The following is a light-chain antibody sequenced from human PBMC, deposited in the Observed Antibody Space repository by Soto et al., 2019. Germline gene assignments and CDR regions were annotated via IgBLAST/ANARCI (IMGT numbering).Light chain of an antibody. CDR2: RDD. Sequence: QSVLTQPPSASGTPGQRVIISCSGSRSNIGRNYVSWYRQVPGTAPRLLIYRDDQRPSWVPDRFSGSKSGTSASLAIRGLRSEDEADYSCATWDDSLSGWVFGGGTKLTVL. J-gene: IGLJ3*02. CDR3: ATWDDSLSGWV. V-gene: IGLV1-47*01. CDR1: RSNIGRNY.